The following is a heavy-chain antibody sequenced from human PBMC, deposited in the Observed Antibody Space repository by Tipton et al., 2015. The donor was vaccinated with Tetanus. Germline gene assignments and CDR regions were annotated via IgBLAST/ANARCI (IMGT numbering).Heavy chain of an antibody. Sequence: VQLVQSGAEVRKPGESLKISCQGSGYNFSHHSIGWVRQMPGRGLEWMGIVDPRDSQATYGPSFQGQVTISADRSINVAYLQWGSLKASDSGMYYCARRRSAVLSGGYHWYFDLWGRGTLVIVSS. V-gene: IGHV5-51*01. J-gene: IGHJ2*01. D-gene: IGHD2-15*01. CDR1: GYNFSHHS. CDR2: VDPRDSQA. CDR3: ARRRSAVLSGGYHWYFDL.